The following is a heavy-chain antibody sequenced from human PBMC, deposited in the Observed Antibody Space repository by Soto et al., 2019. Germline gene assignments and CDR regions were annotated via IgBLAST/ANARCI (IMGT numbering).Heavy chain of an antibody. V-gene: IGHV4-34*01. CDR2: INHSGST. J-gene: IGHJ4*02. Sequence: SETLSLTCAVYGRSFSGYYWSWIRQPPGKGLEWIGEINHSGSTNYTPSLKSRVTISVDKSKNQFSLKLSSVTAADTAVYYCARVSISAAGTFHAVRSPFDYWGQGTLVTVSS. CDR1: GRSFSGYY. D-gene: IGHD6-13*01. CDR3: ARVSISAAGTFHAVRSPFDY.